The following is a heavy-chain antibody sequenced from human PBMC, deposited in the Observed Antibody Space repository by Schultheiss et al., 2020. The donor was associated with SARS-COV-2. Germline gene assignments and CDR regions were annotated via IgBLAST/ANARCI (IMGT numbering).Heavy chain of an antibody. CDR3: ARDSRTGGVGIDY. CDR2: IKQDGSEK. V-gene: IGHV3-7*01. D-gene: IGHD2-8*02. Sequence: GESLKISCAASGFTVSSNYMSWVRQAPGKGLEWVANIKQDGSEKYYADSVKGRFTISRDNSKNTLYLQMNSLRAEDTAVYYCARDSRTGGVGIDYWGQGTLVTVSS. CDR1: GFTVSSNY. J-gene: IGHJ4*02.